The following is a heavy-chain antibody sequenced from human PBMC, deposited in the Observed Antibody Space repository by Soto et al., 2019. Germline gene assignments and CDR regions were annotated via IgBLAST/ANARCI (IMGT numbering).Heavy chain of an antibody. D-gene: IGHD6-19*01. CDR3: ARDQMPNSSGWALDY. Sequence: QVQLVESGGGVVQPGRSLRLSCAASGFTFSYYAMHWVRQAPGKGLEWVAVISYDGDNEHYADSVQGRFTISRENSKNTLYLQMNSLRPEDTAVYYCARDQMPNSSGWALDYWGQGTLVTVSS. J-gene: IGHJ4*02. CDR2: ISYDGDNE. CDR1: GFTFSYYA. V-gene: IGHV3-30-3*01.